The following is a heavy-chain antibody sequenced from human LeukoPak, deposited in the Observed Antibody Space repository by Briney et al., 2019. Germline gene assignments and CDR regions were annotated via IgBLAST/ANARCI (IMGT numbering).Heavy chain of an antibody. CDR2: IDPNNGNT. J-gene: IGHJ4*02. CDR1: GYTFTSYG. V-gene: IGHV1-18*01. CDR3: ARVSLSAYDYGGNTFDY. D-gene: IGHD4-23*01. Sequence: GASVKVSCKASGYTFTSYGISWVRQAPGEGLGCVGTIDPNNGNTRYAQNFQGRITMTRDTSTKTVYMELSGLRSEDTAVYYCARVSLSAYDYGGNTFDYWGQGTQVTVSS.